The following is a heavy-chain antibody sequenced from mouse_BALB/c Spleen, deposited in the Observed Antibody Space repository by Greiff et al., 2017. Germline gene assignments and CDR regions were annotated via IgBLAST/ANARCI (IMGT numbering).Heavy chain of an antibody. CDR2: ILPGSGST. CDR3: TRNDYAMDY. CDR1: GYTFSSYW. J-gene: IGHJ4*01. V-gene: IGHV1-9*01. Sequence: QVQLQQSGAELMKPGASVKISCKATGYTFSSYWIEWVKQRPGHGLEWIGEILPGSGSTNYNEKFKSKATLTVDTSSSTAYMQLSSLTSEDSAVYYCTRNDYAMDYWGQGTSVTVSS.